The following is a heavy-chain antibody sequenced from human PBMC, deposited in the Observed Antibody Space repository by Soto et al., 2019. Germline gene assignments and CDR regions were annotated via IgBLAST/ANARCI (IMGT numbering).Heavy chain of an antibody. Sequence: LVESGGGVAQPGRSLRLSCATSGFRFGPSGMHWVRQAPGKGLEWVAIIWNDGSTTSYADSVRDRFTISRDNSENTLYLQMSSRRDEDTAGYCCARDGSHYDVDYWGQGPLVTVSS. CDR1: GFRFGPSG. V-gene: IGHV3-33*01. D-gene: IGHD4-4*01. CDR3: ARDGSHYDVDY. J-gene: IGHJ4*02. CDR2: IWNDGSTT.